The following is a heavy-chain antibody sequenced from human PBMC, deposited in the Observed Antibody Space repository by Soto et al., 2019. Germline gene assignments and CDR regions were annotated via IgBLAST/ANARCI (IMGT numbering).Heavy chain of an antibody. CDR3: ARDRGGDIVVVPAATHGNYYYGMDV. CDR1: GGTFSSYA. V-gene: IGHV1-69*13. J-gene: IGHJ6*02. D-gene: IGHD2-2*01. CDR2: IIPIFGTA. Sequence: SVNVSCKPSGGTFSSYAISWVRQAPGQGLECMGWIIPIFGTANYAQKFQGRVTITADESTSTAYMELSSLRSEDTAVYYCARDRGGDIVVVPAATHGNYYYGMDVWGQGTTVTVSS.